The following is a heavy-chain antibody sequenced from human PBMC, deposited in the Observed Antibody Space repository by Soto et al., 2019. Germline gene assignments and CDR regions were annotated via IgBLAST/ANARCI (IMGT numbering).Heavy chain of an antibody. J-gene: IGHJ4*02. Sequence: SATLSLTCGVSGGSVSSDSWWSWVRQPPGKGLEWIGEIHHRGDDNYNPSLKSRVTLSLDKSKNQFSLKLTSVTAADTAVYFCARVEFGTFGAYWGQGTPVTVSS. CDR2: IHHRGDD. D-gene: IGHD3-10*01. V-gene: IGHV4-4*02. CDR3: ARVEFGTFGAY. CDR1: GGSVSSDSW.